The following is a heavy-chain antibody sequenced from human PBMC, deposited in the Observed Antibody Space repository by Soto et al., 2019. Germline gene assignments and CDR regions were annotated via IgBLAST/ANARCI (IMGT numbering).Heavy chain of an antibody. CDR3: ARDRRYYGSGPQRYPHWFDP. D-gene: IGHD3-10*01. J-gene: IGHJ5*02. V-gene: IGHV3-21*01. CDR2: ISSSSSYI. CDR1: GFTFSSYS. Sequence: EVQLVESGGGLVKPGGSLRLSCAASGFTFSSYSMNWVRQAPGKGLEWVSSISSSSSYIYYADSVKGRFTISRDNAKNSLYLQMNSLRAEDTAVYYCARDRRYYGSGPQRYPHWFDPWGQGTLVTVSS.